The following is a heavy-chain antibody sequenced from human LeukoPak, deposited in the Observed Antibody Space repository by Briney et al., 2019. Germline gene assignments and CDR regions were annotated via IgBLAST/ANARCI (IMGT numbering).Heavy chain of an antibody. V-gene: IGHV4-61*02. CDR3: ARLNRKQWLVIGGYWFDP. Sequence: SETLSLTCTVSNGSISSDTYFWSWIRQPAGKGLEWIGRMSSSGISTYSPSLKSRVTISIDTSRNQFSLKLSSVTAADTAVYYCARLNRKQWLVIGGYWFDPWGQGTLVTVSS. CDR1: NGSISSDTYF. J-gene: IGHJ5*02. CDR2: MSSSGIS. D-gene: IGHD6-19*01.